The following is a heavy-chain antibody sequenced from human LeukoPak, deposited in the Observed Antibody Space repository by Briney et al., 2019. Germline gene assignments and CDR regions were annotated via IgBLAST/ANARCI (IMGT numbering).Heavy chain of an antibody. Sequence: PGGSLRLSCAASGFTFSSYIMYWVRQAPGKGLEYVSAISSSGSSTYYANSVKGRFTISRDNSKNTLYLQMGSLRAEDMAVYHCARVQLDYGDYLLDYWGQGTLVTVSS. J-gene: IGHJ4*02. CDR1: GFTFSSYI. D-gene: IGHD4-17*01. CDR3: ARVQLDYGDYLLDY. CDR2: ISSSGSST. V-gene: IGHV3-64*01.